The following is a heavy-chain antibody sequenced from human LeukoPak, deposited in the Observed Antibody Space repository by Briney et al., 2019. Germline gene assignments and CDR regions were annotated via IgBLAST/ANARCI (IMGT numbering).Heavy chain of an antibody. V-gene: IGHV4-39*01. J-gene: IGHJ6*02. CDR1: GGSISSRNYY. D-gene: IGHD2-2*01. CDR3: ARGFEGSQLLWRNYYYYGMDV. CDR2: IFYSGST. Sequence: SETLSLTCSVSGGSISSRNYYWGWIRQSPGKGLEWIGSIFYSGSTYYKSSLKGRVTISADTSKNQFSLKLSSVTAADTAVYYCARGFEGSQLLWRNYYYYGMDVWGQGTTVTVSS.